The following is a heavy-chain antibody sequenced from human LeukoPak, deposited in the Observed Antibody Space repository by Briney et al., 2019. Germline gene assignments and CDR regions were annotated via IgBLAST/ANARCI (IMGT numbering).Heavy chain of an antibody. CDR2: IFYGGNT. V-gene: IGHV4-34*12. D-gene: IGHD4-17*01. CDR3: ARQGGTTIDY. J-gene: IGHJ4*02. CDR1: GGSFSGYY. Sequence: SETLSLTCAVYGGSFSGYYWSWIRQPPGKGLEWIGSIFYGGNTYYNPSLLSRVTISVDTSKNQFSLKLSSVTAADTAVYYCARQGGTTIDYWGQGTLVTVSS.